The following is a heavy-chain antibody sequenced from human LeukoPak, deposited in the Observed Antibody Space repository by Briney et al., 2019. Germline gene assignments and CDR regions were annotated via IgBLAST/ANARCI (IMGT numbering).Heavy chain of an antibody. CDR2: INHSGST. J-gene: IGHJ4*02. V-gene: IGHV4-34*01. Sequence: PSETLSLTCAVYGGSFSGYYWSWIRQPPGKGLEWIGEINHSGSTNYNPSLKSRVTISVDTSKNQFSLKLSSVTAADTAVYYCARGRVPDDYWVQGTLVTVSS. D-gene: IGHD2-2*01. CDR1: GGSFSGYY. CDR3: ARGRVPDDY.